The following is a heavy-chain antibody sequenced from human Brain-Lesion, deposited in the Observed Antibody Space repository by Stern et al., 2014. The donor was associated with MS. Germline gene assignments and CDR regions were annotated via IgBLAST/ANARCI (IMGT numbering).Heavy chain of an antibody. V-gene: IGHV4-39*01. CDR3: ARHDSVPRPSQLYSARDRGPGYFDY. J-gene: IGHJ4*02. CDR2: IYFSGFT. CDR1: GGSISSSTYY. D-gene: IGHD1-26*01. Sequence: VQLVESGPGLVKPSETLSLTCTVSGGSISSSTYYLAWIRPPPGKGLVWIGNIYFSGFTYYNPSLKSRVTISVDMSRNQVSLKLSSVTAADTAIYYCARHDSVPRPSQLYSARDRGPGYFDYWGQGTLVTVSS.